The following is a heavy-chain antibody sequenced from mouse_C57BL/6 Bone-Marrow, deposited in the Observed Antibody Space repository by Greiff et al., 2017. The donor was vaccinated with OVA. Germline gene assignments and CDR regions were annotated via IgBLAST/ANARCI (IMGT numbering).Heavy chain of an antibody. D-gene: IGHD2-3*01. V-gene: IGHV1-72*01. CDR3: ARVDGYYGFAY. J-gene: IGHJ3*01. CDR2: IDPTSGGT. Sequence: VQLQQPGAELVKPGASVKLSCKASGYTFTSYWMHWVKQRPGRGLEWIGRIDPTSGGTKYNDKFKNKATLTVDKPSSTAYMQLSSLTSEDSAVYYCARVDGYYGFAYWGQGTLVTVSA. CDR1: GYTFTSYW.